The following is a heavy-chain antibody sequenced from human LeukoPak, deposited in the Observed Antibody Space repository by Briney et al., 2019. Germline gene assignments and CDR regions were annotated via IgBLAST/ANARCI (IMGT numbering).Heavy chain of an antibody. CDR1: GFTFSSYA. CDR2: ITESGGSA. CDR3: ARGRSGSGWSN. V-gene: IGHV3-23*01. D-gene: IGHD6-19*01. J-gene: IGHJ4*02. Sequence: SGGSLRLSCAASGFTFSSYAMSWVRQAPGKGLEWVSAITESGGSAYYADSVKGRFTISRDNSKNTLYLQMYSLRAEDTAVYYCARGRSGSGWSNWGQGTQVTVSS.